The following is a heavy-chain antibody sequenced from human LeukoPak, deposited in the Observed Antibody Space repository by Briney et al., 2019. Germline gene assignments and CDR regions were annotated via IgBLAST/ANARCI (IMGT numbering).Heavy chain of an antibody. CDR2: INSDRGAT. CDR3: AALGYNSGYAFDY. CDR1: GFTFYDYG. J-gene: IGHJ4*02. D-gene: IGHD6-25*01. Sequence: PGGSLRLSCAASGFTFYDYGMSWVRQAPGEGLVWVSRINSDRGATNYADSVKGRFTISRDNAKNTLYLQMNSLRAEDTAVYYCAALGYNSGYAFDYWGQGSLVTVSS. V-gene: IGHV3-74*01.